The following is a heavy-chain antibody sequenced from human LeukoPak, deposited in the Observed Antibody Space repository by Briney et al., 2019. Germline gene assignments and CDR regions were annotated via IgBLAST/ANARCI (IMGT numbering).Heavy chain of an antibody. Sequence: PSETLSLTCTVSGYSISSGYYWGWIRQPPGKGLEWIGSIYHSGSTYYNPSLKSRVTISVDTSKNQFSLKLSSVTAADTAVYYCARPRSGYDYYFDYWGQGTLVTVSS. CDR3: ARPRSGYDYYFDY. J-gene: IGHJ4*02. CDR1: GYSISSGYY. V-gene: IGHV4-38-2*02. D-gene: IGHD3-22*01. CDR2: IYHSGST.